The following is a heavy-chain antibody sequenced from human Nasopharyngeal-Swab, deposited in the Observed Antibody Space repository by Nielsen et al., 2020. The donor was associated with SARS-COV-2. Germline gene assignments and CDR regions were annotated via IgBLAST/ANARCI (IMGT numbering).Heavy chain of an antibody. V-gene: IGHV1-69*13. D-gene: IGHD5-18*01. Sequence: SVKVSCKASGGTFSSYAISWVRQAPGQWLEWMGGIIPIFGTANYAQKFQGRVTITADESTSTAYMELSSLRSEDTAVYYCARDGARGYSYGYGGGDYYYYYYMDVWGKGTTVTVSS. CDR1: GGTFSSYA. CDR2: IIPIFGTA. J-gene: IGHJ6*03. CDR3: ARDGARGYSYGYGGGDYYYYYYMDV.